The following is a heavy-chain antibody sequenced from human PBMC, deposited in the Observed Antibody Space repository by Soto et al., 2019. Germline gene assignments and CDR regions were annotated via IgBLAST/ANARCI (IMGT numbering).Heavy chain of an antibody. Sequence: QVQLVESGGGVVQPGRSLRLSCAASAFILSTYAMYWVRQAPGKGLEWVAVISYDGNNKYYADSVKGQFTISRDNSKNTVYLQMNSLRAEDTAVYYCARAGCDGGSCYTLVGLRYGMDVWGQGTTVTVSS. D-gene: IGHD2-15*01. V-gene: IGHV3-30-3*01. CDR1: AFILSTYA. J-gene: IGHJ6*02. CDR2: ISYDGNNK. CDR3: ARAGCDGGSCYTLVGLRYGMDV.